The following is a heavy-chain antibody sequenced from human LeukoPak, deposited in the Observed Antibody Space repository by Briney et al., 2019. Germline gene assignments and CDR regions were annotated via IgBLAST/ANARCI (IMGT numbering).Heavy chain of an antibody. V-gene: IGHV3-53*01. D-gene: IGHD1-26*01. CDR2: IYSGGST. CDR3: ARESGTTKKGFDI. CDR1: GFTVSTNY. Sequence: PGGSLRLSCAASGFTVSTNYMIWVRQAPGKGLEWVSVIYSGGSTYYADSVKGRFTISRDNSKNTLYLQMNSLRAEDTAVYYCARESGTTKKGFDIWGQGTMVTVSS. J-gene: IGHJ3*02.